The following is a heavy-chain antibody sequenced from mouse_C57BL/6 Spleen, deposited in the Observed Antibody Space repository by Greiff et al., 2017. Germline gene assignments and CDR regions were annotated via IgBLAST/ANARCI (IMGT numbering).Heavy chain of an antibody. Sequence: DVHLVESGGDLVKPGGSLKLSCAASGFTFSSYGMSWVRQTPDKRLEWVATISSGGSYTYYPDSVKGRFTIARDNAKNTLYLQMSSLKAEDTAMYYWARHSWDVDYFDYWGQGTTLTVSS. V-gene: IGHV5-6*01. CDR3: ARHSWDVDYFDY. J-gene: IGHJ2*01. CDR1: GFTFSSYG. CDR2: ISSGGSYT. D-gene: IGHD4-1*01.